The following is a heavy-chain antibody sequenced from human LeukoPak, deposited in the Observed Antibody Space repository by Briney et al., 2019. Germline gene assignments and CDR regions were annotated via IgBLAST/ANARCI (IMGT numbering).Heavy chain of an antibody. Sequence: GGSLRLSCAASGFTFSSYAMSWVRQAPGKGLEWVSAISGSGGSTYYADSVKGRFTISRDNSKNTLYLQMNSLRAEDTALYYCTKGGDIVVVVAASPTPFDYWGQGTLVTVSS. CDR2: ISGSGGST. J-gene: IGHJ4*02. D-gene: IGHD2-15*01. CDR1: GFTFSSYA. V-gene: IGHV3-23*01. CDR3: TKGGDIVVVVAASPTPFDY.